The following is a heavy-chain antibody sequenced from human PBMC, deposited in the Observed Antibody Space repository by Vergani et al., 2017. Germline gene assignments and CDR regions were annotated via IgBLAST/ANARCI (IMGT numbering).Heavy chain of an antibody. D-gene: IGHD1-14*01. Sequence: QMQLQESGPGLVKPSETLSLTCTVSGGSIRNSNSYWAWIRQPPGKGLEWIASIYDSGSSYSNPTLKSRVTISVDTSKNQFSLKMLSVTAADTAVYYCARLYNALDYWGPGTLVTISS. V-gene: IGHV4-39*01. CDR1: GGSIRNSNSY. CDR2: IYDSGSS. CDR3: ARLYNALDY. J-gene: IGHJ4*02.